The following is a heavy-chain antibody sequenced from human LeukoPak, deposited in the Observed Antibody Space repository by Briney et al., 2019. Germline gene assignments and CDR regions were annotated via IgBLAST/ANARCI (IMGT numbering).Heavy chain of an antibody. CDR3: ARDGGGRIAVAVYYYYGMDV. J-gene: IGHJ6*02. D-gene: IGHD6-19*01. CDR2: ISYDGSNK. V-gene: IGHV3-30-3*01. CDR1: GFTFSSYA. Sequence: GGSLRLSCAASGFTFSSYAMHWVRQAPGKGLEWVAVISYDGSNKYYADSVKGRFTISRDNSKNTLYLQMNSLRAEDTAVYYCARDGGGRIAVAVYYYYGMDVWGQGTTVTVSS.